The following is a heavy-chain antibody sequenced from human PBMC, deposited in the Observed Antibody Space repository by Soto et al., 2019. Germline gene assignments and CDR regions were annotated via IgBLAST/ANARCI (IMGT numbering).Heavy chain of an antibody. CDR1: GGSISISY. Sequence: SDTLSLTCTVSGGSISISYWSWIRQPPGTGLEWIGYIYYSGSTNYNPSLKGRVTISVDTSKSQFSLKLSSVTAADTAVYFCARGGPSSKYFDYWGQGTLVTVSS. J-gene: IGHJ4*02. V-gene: IGHV4-59*01. CDR2: IYYSGST. CDR3: ARGGPSSKYFDY. D-gene: IGHD2-15*01.